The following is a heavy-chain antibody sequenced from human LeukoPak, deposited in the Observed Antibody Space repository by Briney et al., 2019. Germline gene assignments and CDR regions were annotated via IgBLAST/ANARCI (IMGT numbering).Heavy chain of an antibody. CDR3: ARATIAPCSGCSCYALGAFDI. CDR2: ISSSSSYT. CDR1: GFTFSDYY. Sequence: PGGSLRLSCAVSGFTFSDYYMSWIRQPPGKGLEWVSYISSSSSYTNYADSVKGRFTISRDNAKNSLYLQMNSRRAEATVVYYCARATIAPCSGCSCYALGAFDIWGQGTMVTVSS. V-gene: IGHV3-11*05. J-gene: IGHJ3*02. D-gene: IGHD2-15*01.